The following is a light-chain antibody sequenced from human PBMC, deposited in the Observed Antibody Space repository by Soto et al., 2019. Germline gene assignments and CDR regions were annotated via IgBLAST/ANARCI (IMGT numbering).Light chain of an antibody. V-gene: IGLV2-23*01. CDR2: EGS. Sequence: QSALTQPASVSGFPGQASTISCTGTSSDVGSYNLVFWYQQHPRKDPKLMIYEGSKRTSWVSNRFSGSKSGNTASLTISGIRAEDEADYYCCSYAGSVVFGGGTKLTVL. CDR1: SSDVGSYNL. J-gene: IGLJ2*01. CDR3: CSYAGSVV.